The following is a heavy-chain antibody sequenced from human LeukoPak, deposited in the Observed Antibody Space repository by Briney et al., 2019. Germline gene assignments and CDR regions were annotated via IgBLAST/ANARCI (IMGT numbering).Heavy chain of an antibody. CDR3: ARERRLLWFGDGYGIDG. CDR2: ISAVVGNT. D-gene: IGHD3-10*01. Sequence: ASVKVSRKASGYTFTGYGIRWVRQAPGQGLAWVGWISAVVGNTNDSQKLRGGVTTTTDTSTSTAYMWLRRLRADDTAVYYCARERRLLWFGDGYGIDGGGQGTTVT. CDR1: GYTFTGYG. V-gene: IGHV1-18*01. J-gene: IGHJ6*02.